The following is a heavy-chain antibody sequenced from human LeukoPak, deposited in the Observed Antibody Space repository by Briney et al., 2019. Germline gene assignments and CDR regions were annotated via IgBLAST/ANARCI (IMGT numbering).Heavy chain of an antibody. CDR2: IYHSGST. V-gene: IGHV4-59*01. D-gene: IGHD6-6*01. J-gene: IGHJ1*01. CDR1: GGSISTYY. CDR3: ARGGAARLHFQN. Sequence: SSETLSLTCTVSGGSISTYYWNWIRQPPGKGLEWIGYIYHSGSTNYNPSLQSRVTISVDTSKNQFSLNLNSVTAADTAVYYCARGGAARLHFQNWGQGTLVTVSS.